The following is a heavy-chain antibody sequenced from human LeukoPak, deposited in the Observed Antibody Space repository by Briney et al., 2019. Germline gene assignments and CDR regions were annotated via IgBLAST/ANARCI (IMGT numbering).Heavy chain of an antibody. D-gene: IGHD6-19*01. CDR3: ARIHIAVAGITDY. CDR1: VFTFSSYS. V-gene: IGHV3-21*03. J-gene: IGHJ4*02. Sequence: GGSLRLSCAASVFTFSSYSMNWVRQAPGKGLEWVSSISSTSTYIYYADSVKGRLTISRDNAKNSLYLQMNSLIDEDTAVYYCARIHIAVAGITDYWGQGTLVTVSS. CDR2: ISSTSTYI.